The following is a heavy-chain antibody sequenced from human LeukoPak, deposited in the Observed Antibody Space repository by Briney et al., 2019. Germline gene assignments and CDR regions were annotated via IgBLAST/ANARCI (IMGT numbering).Heavy chain of an antibody. CDR1: GGFFSGYY. CDR2: INHSGST. Sequence: SETLSLTCAVYGGFFSGYYWSWIRQPPGKGLEWIGEINHSGSTNYNPSLKSRVTISVDTSKNQFSLKLSSVTAADTAVYYCARGLGYCSGGSCYSDYWGQGTLVTVSS. J-gene: IGHJ4*02. D-gene: IGHD2-15*01. V-gene: IGHV4-34*01. CDR3: ARGLGYCSGGSCYSDY.